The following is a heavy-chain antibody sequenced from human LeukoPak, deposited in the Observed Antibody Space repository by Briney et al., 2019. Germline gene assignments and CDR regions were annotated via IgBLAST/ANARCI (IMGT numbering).Heavy chain of an antibody. Sequence: SETLSLTCTVSGGSVSSGSYYWTWIRQPPRKGLEWIGYIYYSGSTNYSPSLKSRVTISVDTSKNQFSLKLSSVTAADTAVYYCARVNCGGDCYSTRGDWFDPRGQGTLLTVSS. J-gene: IGHJ5*02. CDR2: IYYSGST. CDR3: ARVNCGGDCYSTRGDWFDP. V-gene: IGHV4-61*01. CDR1: GGSVSSGSYY. D-gene: IGHD2-21*02.